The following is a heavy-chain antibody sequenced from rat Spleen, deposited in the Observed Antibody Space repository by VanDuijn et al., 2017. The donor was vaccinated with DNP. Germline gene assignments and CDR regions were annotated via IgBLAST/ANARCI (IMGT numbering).Heavy chain of an antibody. CDR3: ARRGEQLGVMDA. CDR2: ISYSGST. V-gene: IGHV3-1*01. CDR1: GYSITSNY. D-gene: IGHD1-2*01. Sequence: EVQLQESGPGLVKPSQSLSPTCSVTGYSITSNYWGWIRKFPGNKMEWMGYISYSGSTSYNPSLKSRISITRDTSKNQFFLQLNSVTTEDTATYYCARRGEQLGVMDAWGQGASVTVSS. J-gene: IGHJ4*01.